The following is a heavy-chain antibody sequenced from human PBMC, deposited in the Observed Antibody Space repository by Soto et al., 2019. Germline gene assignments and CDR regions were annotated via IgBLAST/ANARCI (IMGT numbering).Heavy chain of an antibody. CDR1: GGTFSSYT. CDR3: ARGKWYGDYEAFDI. V-gene: IGHV1-69*02. D-gene: IGHD4-17*01. CDR2: IIPILGIA. J-gene: IGHJ3*02. Sequence: SVNVSCKASGGTFSSYTISWVRQAPGQGLEWMGRIIPILGIANYAQKFQGRVTITADKSTSTAYMELSSLRSEDTAVYYCARGKWYGDYEAFDIWGQGTMVTVSS.